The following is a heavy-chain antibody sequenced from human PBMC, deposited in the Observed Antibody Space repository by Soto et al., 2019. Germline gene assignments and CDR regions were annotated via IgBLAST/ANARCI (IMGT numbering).Heavy chain of an antibody. CDR1: GYTFTRSG. V-gene: IGHV1-18*01. Sequence: ASVKVSCKASGYTFTRSGISWVRQAPGQGLEWMGWISTYNGDTNYAQTFQGRVTMTTDTSTSTVPMEVRSLRSDDTAVYYCAREGVAPYYYYGVDVWGQGTPVTVSS. CDR2: ISTYNGDT. D-gene: IGHD5-12*01. J-gene: IGHJ6*02. CDR3: AREGVAPYYYYGVDV.